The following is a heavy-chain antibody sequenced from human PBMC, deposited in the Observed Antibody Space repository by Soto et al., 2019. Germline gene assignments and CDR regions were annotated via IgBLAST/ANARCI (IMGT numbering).Heavy chain of an antibody. J-gene: IGHJ5*02. D-gene: IGHD3-22*01. CDR2: FIPIFGTP. CDR1: GGTFSDYG. CDR3: ARGWDHYDSSGLRTWFDP. Sequence: QVQLVQSGAEVKKPGSSVKVSCKASGGTFSDYGINWVRHGQAPGQGLEWMGGFIPIFGTPNYAQKFQDRVTITADESTSTAYMELSSLRSEDTAVYYCARGWDHYDSSGLRTWFDPWGQGTLVTVSS. V-gene: IGHV1-69*01.